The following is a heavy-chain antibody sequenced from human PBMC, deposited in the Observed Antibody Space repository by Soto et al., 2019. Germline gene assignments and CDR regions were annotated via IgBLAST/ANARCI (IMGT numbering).Heavy chain of an antibody. CDR3: TKSPGSSAAY. V-gene: IGHV3-23*01. Sequence: EVQLLESGGDCVQPGGSLRLSCVASGFTFVSHALTWVRQAPGKGLEWVSTISGGAGSTFYADSVKGRFTISKDKSRNTLYLQMTGLKAEDTAVYYCTKSPGSSAAYWGLGTLVTVSS. D-gene: IGHD6-6*01. J-gene: IGHJ4*02. CDR2: ISGGAGST. CDR1: GFTFVSHA.